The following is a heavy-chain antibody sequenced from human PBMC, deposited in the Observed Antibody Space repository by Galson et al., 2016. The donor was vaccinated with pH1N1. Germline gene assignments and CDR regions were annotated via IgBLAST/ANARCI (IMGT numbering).Heavy chain of an antibody. CDR2: ISGSDTTT. Sequence: SLRLSCAASGFPFSHYYMGWIRQAPGKGLGWISYISGSDTTTYYADSVRGRFTISRDNAQNSLYLHMSSLRAEDTAVYYCARYHFGWAFDVWGQGTMVTVSP. V-gene: IGHV3-11*01. CDR1: GFPFSHYY. D-gene: IGHD3-10*01. J-gene: IGHJ3*01. CDR3: ARYHFGWAFDV.